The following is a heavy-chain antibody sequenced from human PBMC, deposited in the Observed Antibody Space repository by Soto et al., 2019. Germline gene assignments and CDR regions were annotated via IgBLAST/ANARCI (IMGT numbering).Heavy chain of an antibody. V-gene: IGHV3-30*18. J-gene: IGHJ3*02. CDR3: AKVSIVVVPAATDAFDI. D-gene: IGHD2-2*01. Sequence: QVQLVESGGGVVQPGRSLRLSCAASGFTFSSYGMHWVRQAPGKGLEWVAVISYDGSNKYYADSVKGRFTISRDNSKNTLYLQMNSLRAEDTAVYYCAKVSIVVVPAATDAFDIWGQGTMVTVSS. CDR1: GFTFSSYG. CDR2: ISYDGSNK.